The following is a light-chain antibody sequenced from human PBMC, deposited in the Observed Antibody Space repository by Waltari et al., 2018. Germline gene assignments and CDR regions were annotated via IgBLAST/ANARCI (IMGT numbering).Light chain of an antibody. CDR2: KAS. CDR1: QSVKHN. CDR3: QEYDSLPVT. J-gene: IGKJ4*01. Sequence: DIQMTQSPSTLSASVGGRVTITCRASQSVKHNLAWYQQKAGKAPKVVIHKASRLDGGVPSRFGGSGYGTEFTLTISSLQPDDFATYYCQEYDSLPVTFGGGTKVESK. V-gene: IGKV1-5*03.